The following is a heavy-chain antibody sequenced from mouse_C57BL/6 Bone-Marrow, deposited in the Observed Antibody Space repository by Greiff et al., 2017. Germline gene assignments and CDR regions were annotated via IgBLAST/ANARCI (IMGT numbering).Heavy chain of an antibody. J-gene: IGHJ4*01. CDR2: IHPNSGST. V-gene: IGHV1-64*01. D-gene: IGHD2-1*01. CDR3: ARRAIGNYYAMDY. Sequence: VQLQQPGAELVKPGASVKLSCKASGYTFTSYWMHWVKQRPGQGLEWIGMIHPNSGSTNYNEKFKSKATLTVDKSSSTAYMQLSSLTSEDSAVYYCARRAIGNYYAMDYWGQGTSVTVSS. CDR1: GYTFTSYW.